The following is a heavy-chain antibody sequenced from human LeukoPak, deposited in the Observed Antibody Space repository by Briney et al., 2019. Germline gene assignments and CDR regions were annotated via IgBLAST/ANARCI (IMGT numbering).Heavy chain of an antibody. V-gene: IGHV1-18*04. Sequence: ASVKVSRKASGYTFTGYYMHWVRQAPGQGLEWMGWISAYNGNRNYAQKLQGRVTMTTDTSTSTAYMELRSLRSDDTAVYYCARVGRYSHRPGPFDIWGQGTMVTVSS. CDR2: ISAYNGNR. CDR1: GYTFTGYY. J-gene: IGHJ3*02. CDR3: ARVGRYSHRPGPFDI. D-gene: IGHD3-9*01.